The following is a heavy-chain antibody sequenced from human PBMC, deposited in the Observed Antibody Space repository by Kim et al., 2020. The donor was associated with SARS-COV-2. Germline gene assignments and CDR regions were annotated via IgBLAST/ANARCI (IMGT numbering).Heavy chain of an antibody. V-gene: IGHV3-30*01. Sequence: KGRLTNSRDNSKNTLYLQMNSLRAEDTAVYYCARGGGLRFLEWLSLGAFDIWGQGTMVTVSS. CDR3: ARGGGLRFLEWLSLGAFDI. D-gene: IGHD3-3*01. J-gene: IGHJ3*02.